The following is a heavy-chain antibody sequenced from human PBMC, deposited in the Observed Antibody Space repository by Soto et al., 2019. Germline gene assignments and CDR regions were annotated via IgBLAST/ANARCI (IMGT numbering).Heavy chain of an antibody. V-gene: IGHV3-15*07. CDR1: GFTFSNAW. CDR3: TTGAHQLLTFYYYGMDV. J-gene: IGHJ6*02. Sequence: ESGGGLVKPGGSLRLSCAASGFTFSNAWMNWVRQAPGKGLEWVGRIKSKTDGGTTDYAAPVKGRFTISRDDSKNTLYLQMNSLKTEDTAVYYCTTGAHQLLTFYYYGMDVWGQGTTVTVSS. CDR2: IKSKTDGGTT. D-gene: IGHD2-2*01.